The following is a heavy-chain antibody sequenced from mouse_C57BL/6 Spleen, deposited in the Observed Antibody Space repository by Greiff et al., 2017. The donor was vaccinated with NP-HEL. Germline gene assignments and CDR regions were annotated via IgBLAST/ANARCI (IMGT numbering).Heavy chain of an antibody. D-gene: IGHD2-4*01. V-gene: IGHV5-12*01. CDR1: GFTFSDYY. J-gene: IGHJ3*01. CDR3: ARQDYDYDWFAY. Sequence: EVNLVESGGGLVQPGGSLKLSCAASGFTFSDYYLYWVRQTPEKRLEWVAYISNGGGSTYYPDTVKGRFTISRDNAKNTLYLQMSRLKSEDTAMYYCARQDYDYDWFAYWGQGTLVTVSA. CDR2: ISNGGGST.